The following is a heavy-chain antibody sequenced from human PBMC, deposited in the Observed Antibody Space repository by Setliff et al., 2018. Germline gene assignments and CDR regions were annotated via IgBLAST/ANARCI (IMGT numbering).Heavy chain of an antibody. CDR2: ISGSAQTT. D-gene: IGHD6-13*01. CDR1: GFTFSSYA. V-gene: IGHV3-23*01. Sequence: GGSLRLSCAASGFTFSSYAITWVRQAPGKGLEWVSMISGSAQTTYYADSVKGRFTISRDNSKNTVYLEMNSLRAEDTAVYYCAKGGSRQLVHFWLDAFDIWGQGTMVTVSS. J-gene: IGHJ3*02. CDR3: AKGGSRQLVHFWLDAFDI.